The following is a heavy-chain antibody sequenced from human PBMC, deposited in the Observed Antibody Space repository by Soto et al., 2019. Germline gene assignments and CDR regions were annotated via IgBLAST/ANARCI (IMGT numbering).Heavy chain of an antibody. V-gene: IGHV4-61*05. J-gene: IGHJ5*02. CDR1: GGSISSSSYY. CDR2: IYYSGST. Sequence: AETLSLTCTVSGGSISSSSYYWGWIRQPPGKGLEWIGYIYYSGSTNYNPSLKSRVTISVDTSKNQFSLKLSSVTAADTAVYYCARLPGVFDWFDPWGQGTLVTVS. CDR3: ARLPGVFDWFDP. D-gene: IGHD6-13*01.